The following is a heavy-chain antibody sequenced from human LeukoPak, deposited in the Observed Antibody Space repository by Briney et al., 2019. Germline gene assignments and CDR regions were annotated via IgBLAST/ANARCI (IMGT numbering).Heavy chain of an antibody. J-gene: IGHJ4*02. D-gene: IGHD3-16*01. CDR3: ARSFGAATGSLDF. CDR1: GGTISIGSNY. Sequence: PSETLSLTCTVSGGTISIGSNYWGWIRQSPRTGLEWIANIFWNGKTYYNPSLRSRVTMSLDTSKSQFSLKLSSAIASDSAVYYCARSFGAATGSLDFWGQGVLVTASS. CDR2: IFWNGKT. V-gene: IGHV4-39*01.